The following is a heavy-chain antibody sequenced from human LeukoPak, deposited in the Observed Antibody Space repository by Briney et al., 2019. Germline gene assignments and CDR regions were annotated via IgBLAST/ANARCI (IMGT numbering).Heavy chain of an antibody. Sequence: GGSLRLSCAASGFTFSSYAMHWVRQAPGKGLEWVAVISYDGSNKYYADSVKGRFTISRDNSKNTLYLQMNSLRAEDTAVYYCARAEENMVRGVIITSHWFDPWGQGTLVTVSS. J-gene: IGHJ5*02. CDR1: GFTFSSYA. V-gene: IGHV3-30*04. CDR3: ARAEENMVRGVIITSHWFDP. D-gene: IGHD3-10*01. CDR2: ISYDGSNK.